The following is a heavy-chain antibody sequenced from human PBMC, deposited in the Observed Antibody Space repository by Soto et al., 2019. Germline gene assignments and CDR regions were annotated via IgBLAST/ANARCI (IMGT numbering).Heavy chain of an antibody. V-gene: IGHV4-61*08. D-gene: IGHD2-2*02. J-gene: IGHJ4*02. CDR3: ARYCSNTNCYMLDY. Sequence: QLQESGPGLVRPSETLSLICTVSGASVTSAGYYWSWIRQPPGKGLEWIGYVSSTGSTIYNSALTSRVTMSLAMPKNQSSLRLDSVTAADTAVYYCARYCSNTNCYMLDYWGQGTLVTASS. CDR1: GASVTSAGYY. CDR2: VSSTGST.